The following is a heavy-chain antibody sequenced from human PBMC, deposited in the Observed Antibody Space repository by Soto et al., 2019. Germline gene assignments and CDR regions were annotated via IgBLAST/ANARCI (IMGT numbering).Heavy chain of an antibody. CDR2: ISYDGSNK. D-gene: IGHD3-10*01. CDR3: ARDSRGSGSRWGGDYYYYGMDV. Sequence: GGSLRLSCAASGFTFSSYAMHWVRQAPGKGLEWVAVISYDGSNKYYADSVKGRFTISRDNSKNTLYLQMNGLRAEDTAVYYCARDSRGSGSRWGGDYYYYGMDVWGQGTTVTVSS. J-gene: IGHJ6*02. V-gene: IGHV3-30-3*01. CDR1: GFTFSSYA.